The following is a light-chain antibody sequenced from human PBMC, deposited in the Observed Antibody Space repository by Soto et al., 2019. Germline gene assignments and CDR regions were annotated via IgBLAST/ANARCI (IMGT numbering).Light chain of an antibody. V-gene: IGKV3-20*01. CDR2: GAS. CDR3: QQYGSSPIT. Sequence: EIVLTQSPGTLSLSPGERATLSCRASQSISSSYLAWYQQKPGQAPRLLIYGASSRATGIPDRFSGSGSGTEYTLNINRLEPEDFAVYYCQQYGSSPITFGQGTRLEIK. CDR1: QSISSSY. J-gene: IGKJ5*01.